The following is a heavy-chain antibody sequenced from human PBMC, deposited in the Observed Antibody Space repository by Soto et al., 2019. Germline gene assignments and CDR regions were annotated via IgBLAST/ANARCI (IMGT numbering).Heavy chain of an antibody. Sequence: QVQLVQSGAEVKKPGSSVKVSCKASGGTFSSYTISWVRQAPGQGLEWMGRIIPILGIANYAQKFQGRVTITADKSTSTAYMELSSLRSEDTAVYYCAGGYSSGWYSESENAFDIWGQGTMVTVSS. D-gene: IGHD6-19*01. CDR1: GGTFSSYT. J-gene: IGHJ3*02. V-gene: IGHV1-69*02. CDR2: IIPILGIA. CDR3: AGGYSSGWYSESENAFDI.